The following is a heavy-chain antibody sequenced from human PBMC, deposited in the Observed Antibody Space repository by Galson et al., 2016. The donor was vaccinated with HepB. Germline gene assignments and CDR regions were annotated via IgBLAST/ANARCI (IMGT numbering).Heavy chain of an antibody. D-gene: IGHD1-1*01. J-gene: IGHJ6*02. CDR1: GVTFSDSA. Sequence: SLRLSCAASGVTFSDSAMHWVRQASGKGLEWVGRIRSKPNNYATAYAASVKGRFTIPSDASKHTVYLQMNSLKIEDTAVYFCTRRIDPGRGQLIYYYCYAMDVWGQGTTVTVSS. V-gene: IGHV3-73*01. CDR3: TRRIDPGRGQLIYYYCYAMDV. CDR2: IRSKPNNYAT.